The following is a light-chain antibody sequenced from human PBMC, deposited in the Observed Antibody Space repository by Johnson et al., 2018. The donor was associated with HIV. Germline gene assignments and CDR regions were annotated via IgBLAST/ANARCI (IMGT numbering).Light chain of an antibody. Sequence: QSVLTQPPSVYAVPGQKVTISCSGSSSNIGSNYVSWYQQLPGTAPKLLIYENNKRPSGIPDRFSGSKSGTSATLGITGLQTGDEADYYCGTWDNSLSAGGVFGTGTKVTVL. V-gene: IGLV1-51*02. CDR3: GTWDNSLSAGGV. CDR1: SSNIGSNY. J-gene: IGLJ1*01. CDR2: ENN.